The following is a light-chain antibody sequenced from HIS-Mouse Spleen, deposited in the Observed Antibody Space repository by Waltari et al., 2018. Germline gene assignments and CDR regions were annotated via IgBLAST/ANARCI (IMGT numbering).Light chain of an antibody. J-gene: IGKJ2*01. CDR1: QGISSY. V-gene: IGKV1-9*01. CDR2: AAS. CDR3: QQLNSYPYT. Sequence: DIQLTQSPSFLSASVGDRVTITRRASQGISSYLALYQQKPGKAPKLLIYAASTLQRGVPSRFSGSGSGTEFTLTLSSLQPEDFATYYCQQLNSYPYTFGQGTKLEIK.